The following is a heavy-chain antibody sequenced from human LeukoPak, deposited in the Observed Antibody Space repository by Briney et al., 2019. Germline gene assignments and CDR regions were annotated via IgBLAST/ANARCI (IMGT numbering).Heavy chain of an antibody. CDR3: APESSGWYGSGY. Sequence: SVKVSCKASGGAFSSYTISWVRQAPGQGLEWMGRIIPILGIANYEQKFQGRVTITADKSTSTAYMELSSLRSEDTAVYYCAPESSGWYGSGYWGQGTLVTVSS. V-gene: IGHV1-69*02. J-gene: IGHJ4*02. D-gene: IGHD6-19*01. CDR2: IIPILGIA. CDR1: GGAFSSYT.